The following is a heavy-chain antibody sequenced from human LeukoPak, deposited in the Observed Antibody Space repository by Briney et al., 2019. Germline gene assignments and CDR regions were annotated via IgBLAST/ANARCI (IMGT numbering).Heavy chain of an antibody. J-gene: IGHJ3*02. CDR3: ARESPWGIAAAGPYGAFDI. Sequence: PSETLSLTCTVSGGSISSYYWSWIRQPAGKGLEWIGRIYTSGSTNYNPSLKSRVTMSVDTSKNQFSLKLSSVTAADTAVYYCARESPWGIAAAGPYGAFDIWGQGTMATVSS. V-gene: IGHV4-4*07. CDR2: IYTSGST. D-gene: IGHD6-13*01. CDR1: GGSISSYY.